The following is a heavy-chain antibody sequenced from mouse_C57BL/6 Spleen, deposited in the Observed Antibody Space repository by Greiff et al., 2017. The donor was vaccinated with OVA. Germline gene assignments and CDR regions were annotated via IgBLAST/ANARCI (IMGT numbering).Heavy chain of an antibody. CDR1: GFSFNTYA. CDR2: IRSKSNNYAT. V-gene: IGHV10-1*01. J-gene: IGHJ4*01. Sequence: GGGLVQPKGSLKLSCAASGFSFNTYAMNWVRQAPGKGLEWVARIRSKSNNYATYYADSVKDRFTISRDDSESMLYLQMNNLKTEDTAMYYCVRDIWLYAVVHWCQGTRVPVSS. CDR3: VRDIWLYAVVH. D-gene: IGHD1-1*02.